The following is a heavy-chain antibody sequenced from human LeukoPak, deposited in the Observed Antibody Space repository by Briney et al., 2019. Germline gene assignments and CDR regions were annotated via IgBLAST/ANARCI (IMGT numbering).Heavy chain of an antibody. Sequence: RASVKVSCKASGYTFTSYDIDWVRRATGQGLEWMGWMNPNSGNTGYAQKFQGRVTMTRNTSISTAYMELSSLRSEDTAVYYCARGRSSSWYGNYWGQGTLVTVSS. CDR2: MNPNSGNT. D-gene: IGHD6-13*01. CDR1: GYTFTSYD. CDR3: ARGRSSSWYGNY. J-gene: IGHJ4*02. V-gene: IGHV1-8*01.